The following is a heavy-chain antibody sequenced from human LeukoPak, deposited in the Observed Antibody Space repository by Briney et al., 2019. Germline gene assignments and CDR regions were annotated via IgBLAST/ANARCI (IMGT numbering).Heavy chain of an antibody. Sequence: PGGSLRLSCAASGFAFNTYAMHWFRQAPGKGLEWVTVISYDGNTIHYADSVRGRFTISRDNSKDTLYLQMDSLRPEDTAVYYCARSGGLPKFDCWGQGTLVTVSS. V-gene: IGHV3-30*04. J-gene: IGHJ4*02. CDR2: ISYDGNTI. CDR3: ARSGGLPKFDC. CDR1: GFAFNTYA.